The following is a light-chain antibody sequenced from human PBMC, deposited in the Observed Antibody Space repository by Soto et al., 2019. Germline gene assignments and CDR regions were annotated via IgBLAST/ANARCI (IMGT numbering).Light chain of an antibody. J-gene: IGLJ1*01. CDR2: EVS. CDR1: CSDVGGYNY. V-gene: IGLV2-14*01. Sequence: QSLLTSPAAVSGSRGQSITISCTGTCSDVGGYNYVSWYQQHPGKAPKLMIYEVSNRPSGVSNRFSGSKSGNTASLTISGLQAEDEADYYCSSYSSSSTQVFGTGTKVTAL. CDR3: SSYSSSSTQV.